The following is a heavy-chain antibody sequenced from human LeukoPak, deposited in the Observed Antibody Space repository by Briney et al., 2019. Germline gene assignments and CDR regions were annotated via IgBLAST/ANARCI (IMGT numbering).Heavy chain of an antibody. CDR2: INHSGST. D-gene: IGHD2-15*01. J-gene: IGHJ4*02. V-gene: IGHV4-34*01. CDR1: GGSFSGYY. CDR3: ARGGGRLHDIVVVVAATYYFDY. Sequence: PSETLSLTCAVYGGSFSGYYWSWIRQPPGKGLEWIGEINHSGSTNYNPSLKSRVTISVDTSKNQFSLKLSSVTAADTAVYYCARGGGRLHDIVVVVAATYYFDYWGQGTLVTVSS.